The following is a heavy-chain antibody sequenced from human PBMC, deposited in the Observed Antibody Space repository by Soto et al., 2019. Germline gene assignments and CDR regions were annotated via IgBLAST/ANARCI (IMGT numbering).Heavy chain of an antibody. D-gene: IGHD6-19*01. Sequence: QVQLVESGGGVVQPGRSLRLSCAASGFTFSSYGMHWVRQAPGKGLAWVAVIWYDGSNKYYADSVKGRFTISRDNSKNTLYLQMNSLRAEDTAVYYCARERYSRGCYDLDYWGQGTLVTVSS. J-gene: IGHJ4*02. CDR3: ARERYSRGCYDLDY. V-gene: IGHV3-33*01. CDR2: IWYDGSNK. CDR1: GFTFSSYG.